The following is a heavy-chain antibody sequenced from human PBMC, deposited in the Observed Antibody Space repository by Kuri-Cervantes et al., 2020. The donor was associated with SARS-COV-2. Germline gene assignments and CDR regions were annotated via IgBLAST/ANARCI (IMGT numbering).Heavy chain of an antibody. V-gene: IGHV3-48*02. CDR1: GFTFSSYS. CDR3: AREEDGYYCYYAMDV. CDR2: ISSSSSTI. Sequence: GESLKISCAASGFTFSSYSMNWVRQAPGKGLEWVSYISSSSSTIYYADSVKGRFTISRDNAKNSLYLQMNSLRDEDTAVYYCAREEDGYYCYYAMDVWGQGTTVTVSS. J-gene: IGHJ6*02. D-gene: IGHD5-24*01.